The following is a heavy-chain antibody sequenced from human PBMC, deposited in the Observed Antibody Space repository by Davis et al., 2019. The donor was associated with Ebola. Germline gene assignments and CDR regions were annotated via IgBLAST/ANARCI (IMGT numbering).Heavy chain of an antibody. CDR1: GGSFSGYY. V-gene: IGHV4-34*01. Sequence: PSETLSLTCAVYGGSFSGYYWSWIRQPPGKGLEWIGEINHSGSTNYNPSLKSRVTISVDTSKNQFSLKLSSVTAADTAVYYCASSADIVATIEYWGQGTLVTVSS. J-gene: IGHJ4*02. CDR3: ASSADIVATIEY. D-gene: IGHD5-12*01. CDR2: INHSGST.